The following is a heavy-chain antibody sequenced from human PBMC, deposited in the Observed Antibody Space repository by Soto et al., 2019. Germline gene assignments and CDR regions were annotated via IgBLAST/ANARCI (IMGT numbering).Heavy chain of an antibody. V-gene: IGHV3-30*18. J-gene: IGHJ4*02. CDR3: AKAPTTYGSSFDY. D-gene: IGHD3-10*01. CDR1: GFTFSSYG. CDR2: ISYDGSNK. Sequence: GGSLRLSCAASGFTFSSYGMHWVRQAPGKGLEWVAVISYDGSNKYYADSVKGRFTISRDNSKNTLYLQMNSLRAEDTAVYYCAKAPTTYGSSFDYWGQGTLVTVSS.